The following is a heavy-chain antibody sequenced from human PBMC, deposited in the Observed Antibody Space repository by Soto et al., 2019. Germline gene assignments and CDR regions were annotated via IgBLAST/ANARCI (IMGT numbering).Heavy chain of an antibody. J-gene: IGHJ3*02. V-gene: IGHV3-30*18. Sequence: GGSLRLSCAASGFTFSSYGMHWVRQAPGKGLEWVAVISYDGSNKYYADSVKGRFTISRDNSKNTLYLQMNSLRAEDTAVYYCAKDLITMVRGPGEAFDIWGQGTVVTVSS. CDR1: GFTFSSYG. CDR3: AKDLITMVRGPGEAFDI. CDR2: ISYDGSNK. D-gene: IGHD3-10*01.